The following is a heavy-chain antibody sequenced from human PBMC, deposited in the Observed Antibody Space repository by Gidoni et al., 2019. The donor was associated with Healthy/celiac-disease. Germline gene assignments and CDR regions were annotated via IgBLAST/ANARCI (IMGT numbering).Heavy chain of an antibody. D-gene: IGHD2-2*01. CDR2: IWYDGSNK. V-gene: IGHV3-33*01. CDR3: ARDTGSLRYQLLD. J-gene: IGHJ4*02. Sequence: QVQLVESGGGVVQPGRSLRLSCAASGFTFSSYGMHWVRQAPGKGLEWVAVIWYDGSNKYYADSVKGRFTISRDNSKNTLYLQMNSLRAEDTAVYYCARDTGSLRYQLLDWGQGTLVTVSS. CDR1: GFTFSSYG.